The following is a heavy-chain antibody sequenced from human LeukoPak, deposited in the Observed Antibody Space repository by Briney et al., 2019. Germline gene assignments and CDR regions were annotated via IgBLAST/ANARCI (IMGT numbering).Heavy chain of an antibody. Sequence: GGPLRLSCAAFGFTFRSYWMSWVRQAPGKGLEWVANIKQDGSEKYFVDSVKGRFTISRDNAKNSLYLQMNSLRVEDTAVYYCARQPFDYWGQGTLVTVSS. CDR1: GFTFRSYW. CDR2: IKQDGSEK. V-gene: IGHV3-7*01. CDR3: ARQPFDY. J-gene: IGHJ4*02.